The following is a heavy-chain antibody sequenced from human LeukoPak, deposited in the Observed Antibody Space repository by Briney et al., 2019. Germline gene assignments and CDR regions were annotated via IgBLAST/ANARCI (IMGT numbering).Heavy chain of an antibody. CDR3: ARDQLLWFGELSCGLDC. CDR1: GFTFSSYG. CDR2: IWYDGSNK. J-gene: IGHJ4*02. V-gene: IGHV3-33*01. Sequence: GRSLRLSCAASGFTFSSYGMHWVRQAPGKGLEWVAVIWYDGSNKYYADSVKGRFTISRDNSKNTLYLQMNSLRAEDTAVYYCARDQLLWFGELSCGLDCWGQGTLVTVSS. D-gene: IGHD3-10*01.